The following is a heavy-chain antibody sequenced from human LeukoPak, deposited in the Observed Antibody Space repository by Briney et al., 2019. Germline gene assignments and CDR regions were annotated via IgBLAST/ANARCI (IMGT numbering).Heavy chain of an antibody. CDR2: IYYSGST. D-gene: IGHD2-15*01. CDR3: ARGMLVVAATPRFWFDP. CDR1: GGSISSGGYY. Sequence: SETLSLTYTVSGGSISSGGYYWSWIRQHPGKGLEWIGYIYYSGSTCYNPSLKSRVTISVDTSKNQFSLKLSSVTAADTAVYYCARGMLVVAATPRFWFDPWGQGTLVTVSS. V-gene: IGHV4-31*03. J-gene: IGHJ5*02.